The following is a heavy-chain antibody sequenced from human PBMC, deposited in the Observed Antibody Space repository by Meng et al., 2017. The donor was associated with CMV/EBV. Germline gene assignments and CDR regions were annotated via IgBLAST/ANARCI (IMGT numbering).Heavy chain of an antibody. V-gene: IGHV4-34*01. D-gene: IGHD6-13*01. J-gene: IGHJ4*02. CDR1: GLSFSGYY. CDR2: INHSGST. CDR3: ARGSGRSWAHFDY. Sequence: SETLSLTCAVYGLSFSGYYWSWIRQPPGKGLEWIGEINHSGSTNYNPSLKSRVTISVDTSKNKFSLKLSSMTAADTAVYYCARGSGRSWAHFDYWGQGTLVTVSS.